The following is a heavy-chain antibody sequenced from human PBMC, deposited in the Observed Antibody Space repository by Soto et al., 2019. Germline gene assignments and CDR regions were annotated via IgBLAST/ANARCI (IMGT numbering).Heavy chain of an antibody. Sequence: GGSLRLSCAASGFTFDDYAMHWVRQAPGKGLEWVSGISWNSGSIGYADSVKGRFTISRDNAKNSLYLQMNSLRAEDTALYYCAKDTRLGYWYFDLWGRGTLVTVSS. D-gene: IGHD7-27*01. J-gene: IGHJ2*01. CDR3: AKDTRLGYWYFDL. CDR2: ISWNSGSI. CDR1: GFTFDDYA. V-gene: IGHV3-9*01.